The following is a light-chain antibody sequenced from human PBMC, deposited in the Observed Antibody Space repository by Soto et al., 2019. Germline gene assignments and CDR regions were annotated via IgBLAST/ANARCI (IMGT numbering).Light chain of an antibody. V-gene: IGLV2-11*01. J-gene: IGLJ1*01. Sequence: QSALTQPRSVSGSPGQSVTISCTGTTNDVGNYNYVSWYQQHPSKAPKLMIYDVTKRPSGVPDRFSGSKSGNTASLTISGLQAEDEADYYCCSYAGSYSYVFGTGTQAHRP. CDR1: TNDVGNYNY. CDR3: CSYAGSYSYV. CDR2: DVT.